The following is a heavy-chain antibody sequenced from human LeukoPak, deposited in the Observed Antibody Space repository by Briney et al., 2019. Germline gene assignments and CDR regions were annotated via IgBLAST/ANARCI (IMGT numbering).Heavy chain of an antibody. CDR3: ASENWYNFDY. J-gene: IGHJ4*02. CDR1: GFTFNNYW. Sequence: GGSLRLSCAASGFTFNNYWMSWVRQAPGKGLEWVANIKEDGSAKYYVDSVKGRFTISRDNAKRSLYLQMNSLRAEDTAVYYCASENWYNFDYWGQGTLVTVSS. V-gene: IGHV3-7*01. CDR2: IKEDGSAK. D-gene: IGHD1-1*01.